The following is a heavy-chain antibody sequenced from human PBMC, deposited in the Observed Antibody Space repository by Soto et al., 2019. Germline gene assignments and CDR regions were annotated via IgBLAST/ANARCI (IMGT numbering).Heavy chain of an antibody. V-gene: IGHV6-1*01. CDR1: GDSVSSNSAA. CDR2: TYYRSKWYN. J-gene: IGHJ6*02. D-gene: IGHD1-26*01. Sequence: SQTLSLTCAISGDSVSSNSAAWNWIRQSPSRGLEWLGRTYYRSKWYNDYAVSVKSRITINPDTSKNQFSLQLKSVTPEDTAVYYCARDVRRVGATTNYYYGMDVWGQGTKVTVYS. CDR3: ARDVRRVGATTNYYYGMDV.